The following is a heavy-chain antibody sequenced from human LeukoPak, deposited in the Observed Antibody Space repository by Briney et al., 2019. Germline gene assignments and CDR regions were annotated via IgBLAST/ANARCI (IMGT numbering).Heavy chain of an antibody. CDR2: ISGSGGST. Sequence: QSGGSLRLSCAASGFTFSSYAMSWVRQAPGKGLEWVSAISGSGGSTYYADSVKGRFTISRDNSKNTLYLQLNGLRAEDTAIYYCAREIQQWGLYYWGQGILVTVSS. J-gene: IGHJ4*02. CDR1: GFTFSSYA. V-gene: IGHV3-23*01. D-gene: IGHD5-18*01. CDR3: AREIQQWGLYY.